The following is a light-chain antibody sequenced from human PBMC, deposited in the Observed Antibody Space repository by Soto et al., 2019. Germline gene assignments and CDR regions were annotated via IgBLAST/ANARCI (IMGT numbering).Light chain of an antibody. CDR1: QGISSA. J-gene: IGKJ4*01. CDR3: QQFNSYPALT. CDR2: DAS. V-gene: IGKV1-13*02. Sequence: AIQLTQSPSSLSASVGDIVTITCRASQGISSALAWYQQKPGKAPKLLIYDASSLESGVPSRFSGSGSGTDFTLTISSLQPEDFATYYCQQFNSYPALTFGGGTKVDIK.